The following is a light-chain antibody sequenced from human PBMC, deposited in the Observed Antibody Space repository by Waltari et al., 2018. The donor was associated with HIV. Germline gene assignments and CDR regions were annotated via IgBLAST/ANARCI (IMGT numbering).Light chain of an antibody. V-gene: IGKV3-20*01. CDR2: GAF. CDR3: QQYGSSPPGT. Sequence: ENVLTQSPGTLSLSPGERVTLSCRASQSVSSNYLAWYQQKPGQAPRLLIYGAFNRATGIPDRFRGSGSGTDVTLTSSTLEPEDFAVYFCQQYGSSPPGTFGQGTKVEVK. CDR1: QSVSSNY. J-gene: IGKJ1*01.